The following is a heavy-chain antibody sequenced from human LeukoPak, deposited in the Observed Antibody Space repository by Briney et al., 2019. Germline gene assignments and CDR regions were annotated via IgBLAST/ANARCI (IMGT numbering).Heavy chain of an antibody. CDR3: ARRTTATPAYYYGMDV. V-gene: IGHV4-59*01. Sequence: SETLSLTCTVSGGSISSYFWTWIRQPPGKGLEWIGYIYYSGSTNYNPSLKSRVTISVDTSKNQFSLRLSPVTAADTAVYYCARRTTATPAYYYGMDVWGQGTTVTVSS. D-gene: IGHD2-15*01. CDR2: IYYSGST. CDR1: GGSISSYF. J-gene: IGHJ6*02.